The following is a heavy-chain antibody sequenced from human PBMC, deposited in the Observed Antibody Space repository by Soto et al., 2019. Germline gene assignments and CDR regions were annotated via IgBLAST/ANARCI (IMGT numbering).Heavy chain of an antibody. V-gene: IGHV1-24*01. D-gene: IGHD4-17*01. J-gene: IGHJ4*02. Sequence: ASVKVSCKVSGYTLTELSMHWVRQAPGKGLEWMGGFDPEDGIANYAQKFQGRVTITADKSTSTAYMELSSLRSEDTAVYYCASTVNRFDYWGQGTLVTVSS. CDR3: ASTVNRFDY. CDR2: FDPEDGIA. CDR1: GYTLTELS.